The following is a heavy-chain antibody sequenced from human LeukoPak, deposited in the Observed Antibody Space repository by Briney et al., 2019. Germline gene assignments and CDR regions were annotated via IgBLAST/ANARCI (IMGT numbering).Heavy chain of an antibody. CDR2: IYYSGST. V-gene: IGHV4-59*12. D-gene: IGHD2-2*01. CDR3: AARAPDIVVVPAAIYFDY. J-gene: IGHJ4*02. Sequence: PSETLSLTCTVSGGSISSYYWSWIRQPPGKGLEWIGYIYYSGSTYYNPSLKSRVTISVDRSKNQFSLKLSSVTAADTAVYYCAARAPDIVVVPAAIYFDYWGQGTLVTVSS. CDR1: GGSISSYY.